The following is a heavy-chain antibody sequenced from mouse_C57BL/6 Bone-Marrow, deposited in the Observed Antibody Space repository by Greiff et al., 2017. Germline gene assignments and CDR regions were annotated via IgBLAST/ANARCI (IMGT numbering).Heavy chain of an antibody. D-gene: IGHD2-3*01. V-gene: IGHV14-4*01. CDR2: IDPENGDT. J-gene: IGHJ3*01. CDR3: TGWLLRAY. CDR1: GFNIKDDY. Sequence: EVQLQESGAELVRPGASVKLSCTASGFNIKDDYMHWVKQRPEQGLEWIGWIDPENGDTKYASKFQGKATITADTSSNTAYLQLSSLTSEDTAVYYCTGWLLRAYWGQGTLVTVSA.